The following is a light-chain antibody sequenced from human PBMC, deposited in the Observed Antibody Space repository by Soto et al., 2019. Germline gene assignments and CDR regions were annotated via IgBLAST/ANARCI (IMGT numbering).Light chain of an antibody. Sequence: QSVLTQPTSVSGSPGQSITISCTGNHNDIGTYDYVSWYQQHPGRAPRLLIYGVTTRPSGISDRFSASKSGNTASLTISGLQAEDEADYYCCSYAGSYSYVFGTGTKVTVL. CDR3: CSYAGSYSYV. V-gene: IGLV2-14*03. CDR2: GVT. CDR1: HNDIGTYDY. J-gene: IGLJ1*01.